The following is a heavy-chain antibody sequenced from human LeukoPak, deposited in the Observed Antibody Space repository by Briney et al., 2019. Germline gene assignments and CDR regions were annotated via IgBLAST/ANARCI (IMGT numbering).Heavy chain of an antibody. V-gene: IGHV1-2*02. CDR2: INPNSGGT. J-gene: IGHJ4*02. D-gene: IGHD5-12*01. CDR1: GYTFTDYY. CDR3: ARGDSGYAFAPFDY. Sequence: ASVKVSCKASGYTFTDYYMHWVRQATGQVLEWMGWINPNSGGTNYAQKFQGRVTMTRDPSISTAYMELSSLRSDDTAVYYCARGDSGYAFAPFDYWGQGTLVIVSS.